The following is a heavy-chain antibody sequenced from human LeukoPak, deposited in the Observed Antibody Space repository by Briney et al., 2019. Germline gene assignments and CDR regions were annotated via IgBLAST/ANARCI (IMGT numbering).Heavy chain of an antibody. Sequence: GGSLRLSCAASGFTSGDSAMSWVRQAPGKGLEWVGFIRSKAYGGTTEYAASVKGRFTISRDDSKSIAYLQMNSLKTEDTAVYYCTRYGGNSFSYWGQGTLVTVSS. CDR1: GFTSGDSA. CDR2: IRSKAYGGTT. D-gene: IGHD4-23*01. CDR3: TRYGGNSFSY. V-gene: IGHV3-49*04. J-gene: IGHJ4*02.